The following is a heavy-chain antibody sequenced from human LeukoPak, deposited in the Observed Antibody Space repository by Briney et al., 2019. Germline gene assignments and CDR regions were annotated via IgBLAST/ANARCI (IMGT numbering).Heavy chain of an antibody. CDR1: GFTFSSYA. CDR3: ARARYYYMDV. Sequence: PGRSLRLSCAASGFTFSSYAMHWVRQAPGKGLEWVAVISYDGSNKYYADSVKGRFTISRDSSKNTLYLQMNSLRAEDTAVYYCARARYYYMDVWGKGTTVTVSS. CDR2: ISYDGSNK. V-gene: IGHV3-30*01. J-gene: IGHJ6*03.